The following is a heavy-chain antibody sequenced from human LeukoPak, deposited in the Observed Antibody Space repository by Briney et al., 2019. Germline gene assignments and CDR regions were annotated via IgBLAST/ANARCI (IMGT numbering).Heavy chain of an antibody. CDR2: ISSSSSYI. J-gene: IGHJ3*02. V-gene: IGHV3-21*01. CDR3: ASARAAFDI. CDR1: GFTFSSYS. Sequence: GGSLRLSCAASGFTFSSYSMNWVRQAPGKGLEWVSSISSSSSYIYYADSVKGRFTISRDNAKNSLYVQMNSLRAEDTAVYYCASARAAFDIWGQGTMVTVSS.